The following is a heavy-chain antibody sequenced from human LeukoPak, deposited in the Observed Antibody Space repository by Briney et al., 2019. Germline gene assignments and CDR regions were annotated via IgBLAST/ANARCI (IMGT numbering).Heavy chain of an antibody. CDR3: ATPDCSSTSCFKYYYYMDV. V-gene: IGHV1-69*13. D-gene: IGHD2-2*01. J-gene: IGHJ6*03. Sequence: ASVKVSCKASGGTFSSYAISWVRQAPGQGLEWMGGIIPIFGTANYAQKFQGGVTITADESTSTAYMELSSLRSEDTAVYYCATPDCSSTSCFKYYYYMDVWGKGTTVTVSS. CDR1: GGTFSSYA. CDR2: IIPIFGTA.